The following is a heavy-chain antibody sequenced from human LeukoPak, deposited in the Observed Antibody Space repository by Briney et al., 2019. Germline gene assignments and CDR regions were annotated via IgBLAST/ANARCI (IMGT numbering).Heavy chain of an antibody. V-gene: IGHV3-21*01. CDR3: ARGGGSYYSTHDAFDI. CDR1: GFTFSSYS. J-gene: IGHJ3*02. CDR2: ISSSSSYI. D-gene: IGHD1-26*01. Sequence: GGSLRLXCAASGFTFSSYSMNWVRQAPGKGLEWVSSISSSSSYIYYADSVKGRFTISRDNAKNSLYLQMNSLRAEDTAVYYCARGGGSYYSTHDAFDIWGQGTMVTVSS.